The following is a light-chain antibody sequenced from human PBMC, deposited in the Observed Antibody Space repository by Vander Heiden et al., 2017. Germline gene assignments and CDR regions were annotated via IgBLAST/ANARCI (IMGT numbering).Light chain of an antibody. CDR1: QSVSSD. CDR3: QQRSNGPLLT. Sequence: ELVFTHSPAPLSLSPGERATLSCRASQSVSSDLAWYQQKPGQAPRLLMYDASNRATGIPARFSGSGSGTEVTLTISSLEPEDFAVYYCQQRSNGPLLTFGGGTKVEIK. CDR2: DAS. V-gene: IGKV3-11*01. J-gene: IGKJ4*01.